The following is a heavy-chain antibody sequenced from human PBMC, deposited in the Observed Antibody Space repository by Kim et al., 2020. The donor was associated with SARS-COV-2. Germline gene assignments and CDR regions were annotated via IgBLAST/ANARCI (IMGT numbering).Heavy chain of an antibody. Sequence: YYADAVKGRFIISRDNTKNSLHQQMNSLTAEDTAIYYCAKQFGSSGSEFHHWGQGTLVTVSS. D-gene: IGHD3-22*01. CDR3: AKQFGSSGSEFHH. V-gene: IGHV3-23*01. J-gene: IGHJ1*01.